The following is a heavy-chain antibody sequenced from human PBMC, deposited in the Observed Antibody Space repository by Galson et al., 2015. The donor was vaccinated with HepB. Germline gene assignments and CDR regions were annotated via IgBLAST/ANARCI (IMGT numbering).Heavy chain of an antibody. CDR3: AKEFQIANYDYIWGSYRRTGYFDY. CDR2: ISYDENTK. CDR1: GFTFSNYG. D-gene: IGHD3-16*02. J-gene: IGHJ4*02. Sequence: SLRLSCAVSGFTFSNYGMHWVRQAPGKGLEWVAFISYDENTKYYADSVKGRFTISRDNSKNTLYLQMNSLRADDTAVYYCAKEFQIANYDYIWGSYRRTGYFDYWGQGTLVTVSS. V-gene: IGHV3-30*18.